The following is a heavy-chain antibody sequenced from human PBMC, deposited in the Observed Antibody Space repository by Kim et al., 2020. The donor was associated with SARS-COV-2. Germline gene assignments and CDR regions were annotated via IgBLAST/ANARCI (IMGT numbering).Heavy chain of an antibody. CDR3: ARDPGGAHYGMDV. V-gene: IGHV3-30-3*01. CDR2: ISYDGSNK. J-gene: IGHJ6*02. D-gene: IGHD3-16*01. CDR1: GFTFSSYA. Sequence: GGSLRLSCAASGFTFSSYAMHWVRQAPGKGLEWVALISYDGSNKYYADSVKGRFTIPRDNSKNTLYLQMNSLRAEDTAVYYCARDPGGAHYGMDVWGQGT.